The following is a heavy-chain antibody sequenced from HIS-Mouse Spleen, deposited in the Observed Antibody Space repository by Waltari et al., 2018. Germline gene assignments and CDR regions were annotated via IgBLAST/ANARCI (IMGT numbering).Heavy chain of an antibody. V-gene: IGHV4-59*01. CDR2: IYYSGST. J-gene: IGHJ6*02. CDR1: GGSISSYY. Sequence: QVQLQESGPGLVKPSETLSLTCTVSGGSISSYYWSWIRPPPGKGLEWIGYIYYSGSTNYNPSLKSRVTISVDTSKNQFSLKLSSVTAADTAVYYCARDISGYSSGWYYYYGMDVWGQGTTVTVSS. D-gene: IGHD6-19*01. CDR3: ARDISGYSSGWYYYYGMDV.